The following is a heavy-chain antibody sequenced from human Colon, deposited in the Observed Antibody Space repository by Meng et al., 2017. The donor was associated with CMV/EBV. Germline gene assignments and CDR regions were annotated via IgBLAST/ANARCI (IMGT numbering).Heavy chain of an antibody. CDR3: LFSRGRSCSSASCPDFAY. D-gene: IGHD2-2*01. CDR2: ISTGSSNI. J-gene: IGHJ4*02. Sequence: GESLKISCAASAFTFSSYNMHWVRQAPGKGLEWASSISTGSSNIYYADSVKGRFTISRDNPKNSLDLQMNSLRAEDTAVYFCLFSRGRSCSSASCPDFAYWGQGTLVTVSS. V-gene: IGHV3-21*01. CDR1: AFTFSSYN.